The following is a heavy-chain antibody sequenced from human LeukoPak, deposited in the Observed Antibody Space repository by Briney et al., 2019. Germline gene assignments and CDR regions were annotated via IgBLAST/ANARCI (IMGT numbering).Heavy chain of an antibody. CDR2: ISISVTTI. V-gene: IGHV3-48*03. CDR3: ARVGAYAAVNW. J-gene: IGHJ4*02. CDR1: GFPFSTYE. Sequence: PGGSLRLSCAASGFPFSTYEMNWVRQAPGKGLEWVAYISISVTTIYYADSVKGRFTISRDESKNSLYLQMNSLRAEDTAMYYCARVGAYAAVNWWGQGVLVAVSS. D-gene: IGHD1-20*01.